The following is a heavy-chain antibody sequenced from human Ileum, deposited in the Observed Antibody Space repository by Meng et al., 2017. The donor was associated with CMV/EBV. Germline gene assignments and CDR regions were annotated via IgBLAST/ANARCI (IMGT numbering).Heavy chain of an antibody. CDR2: IYYSGST. CDR1: GGSISSGGFY. CDR3: ARTNYGDYNWFDP. Sequence: QLAEAGPGLVKPSQSLSPTCPVSGGSISSGGFYWSWIRQHPGKGLEWSGYIYYSGSTYYNPSLRSRVAISIDTSKNQFSLKLTSVTAADTAVYSCARTNYGDYNWFDPWGQGTLVTVSS. V-gene: IGHV4-31*03. D-gene: IGHD4-17*01. J-gene: IGHJ5*02.